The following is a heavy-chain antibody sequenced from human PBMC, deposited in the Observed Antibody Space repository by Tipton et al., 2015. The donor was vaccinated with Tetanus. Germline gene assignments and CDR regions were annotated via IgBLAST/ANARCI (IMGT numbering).Heavy chain of an antibody. CDR3: ARGVEFAHYGMDV. CDR2: ISPYSGHT. CDR1: GYTFTNYG. Sequence: QSGAEVKKPGASVKVSCKTSGYTFTNYGITWVREAPGQGLEWVGWISPYSGHTDYAQSLQGRVSMTTDTSTNTAYLELRSLRSEDTAVYYCARGVEFAHYGMDVWGQGTTVTFSS. V-gene: IGHV1-18*01. J-gene: IGHJ6*02. D-gene: IGHD3-10*01.